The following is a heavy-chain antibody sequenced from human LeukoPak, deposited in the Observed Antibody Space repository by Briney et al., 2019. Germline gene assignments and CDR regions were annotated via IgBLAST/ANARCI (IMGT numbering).Heavy chain of an antibody. V-gene: IGHV3-7*01. CDR1: GFTFSESW. D-gene: IGHD3-16*01. J-gene: IGHJ6*02. CDR3: ATYSHWVAGDV. CDR2: MNQDGSEK. Sequence: GGSLRPSCAASGFTFSESWMSWVRQAPGKGLEWVANMNQDGSEKGYVDSVKGRFTITRDNARKSLYLQMSSLRVEDTAVYYCATYSHWVAGDVWGQGTTVTVSS.